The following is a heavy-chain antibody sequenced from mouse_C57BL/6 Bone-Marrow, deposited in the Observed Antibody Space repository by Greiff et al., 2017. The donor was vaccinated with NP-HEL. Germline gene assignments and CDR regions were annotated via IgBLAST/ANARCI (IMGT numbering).Heavy chain of an antibody. D-gene: IGHD1-1*01. V-gene: IGHV3-6*01. CDR1: GYSITSGYY. CDR3: ARDGQFITTVVVPFDY. J-gene: IGHJ2*01. Sequence: ESGPGLVKPSQSLSLTCSVTGYSITSGYYWNWIRQFPGNKLEWMGYISYDGSNNYNPSLKNRISITRDTSKNQFFLKLNSVTTEDTATYYCARDGQFITTVVVPFDYWGQGTTLTVSS. CDR2: ISYDGSN.